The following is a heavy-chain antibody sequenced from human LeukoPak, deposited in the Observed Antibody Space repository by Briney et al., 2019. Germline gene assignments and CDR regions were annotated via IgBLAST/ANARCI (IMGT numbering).Heavy chain of an antibody. V-gene: IGHV4-30-4*01. D-gene: IGHD4-17*01. CDR1: GDSISSGDYY. J-gene: IGHJ5*02. Sequence: SGTLSLTCTVSGDSISSGDYYGGWVRQPPGGGRGWLGYIYFRGSTYYNPALKSRVTISVDTSKNQFSLKLSSVTAADTAVYYCARAQEGYDYGDYRGGSWFDPWGQGTLVTVSS. CDR3: ARAQEGYDYGDYRGGSWFDP. CDR2: IYFRGST.